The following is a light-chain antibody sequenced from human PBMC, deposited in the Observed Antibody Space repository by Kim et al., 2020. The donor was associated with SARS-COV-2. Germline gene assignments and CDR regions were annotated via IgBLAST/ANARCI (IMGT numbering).Light chain of an antibody. V-gene: IGKV3-11*01. Sequence: LAPGERATRSCRASQTVNNHLAWYQQKPGQAPRLLIYDSSNRATGIPGRFSGSGSATDFTLTISSLEPEDFAVYYCQQRDDWPLTFGGGTKVDIK. J-gene: IGKJ4*01. CDR3: QQRDDWPLT. CDR1: QTVNNH. CDR2: DSS.